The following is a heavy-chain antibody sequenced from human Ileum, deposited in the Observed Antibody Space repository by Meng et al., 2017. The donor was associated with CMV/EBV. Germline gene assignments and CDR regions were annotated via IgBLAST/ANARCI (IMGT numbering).Heavy chain of an antibody. D-gene: IGHD3-16*01. Sequence: GGPLRLSCTASGFSLSMYGIHWVRQPPGKGLEWMAFIQDDGSKKSYANSVKGRFTISRDNSKNTLYLQMNTLRVEDTALYYCVKGINYALFDPWGQGTLVTVSS. CDR3: VKGINYALFDP. J-gene: IGHJ5*02. CDR2: IQDDGSKK. CDR1: GFSLSMYG. V-gene: IGHV3-30*02.